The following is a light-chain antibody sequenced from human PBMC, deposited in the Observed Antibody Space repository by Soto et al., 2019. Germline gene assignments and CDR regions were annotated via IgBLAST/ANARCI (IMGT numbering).Light chain of an antibody. CDR2: GVS. V-gene: IGKV3-20*01. CDR1: QSVSSTF. CDR3: GQFVSSPPRT. J-gene: IGKJ1*01. Sequence: EIVLTQSPGTLSLSPGEKATLSCRASQSVSSTFLAWYQQKPGQAPRLLIYGVSNRATGIPDRFSGSGSGTDFILTISRLEPEDFAFYYCGQFVSSPPRTFGQGTKVEVK.